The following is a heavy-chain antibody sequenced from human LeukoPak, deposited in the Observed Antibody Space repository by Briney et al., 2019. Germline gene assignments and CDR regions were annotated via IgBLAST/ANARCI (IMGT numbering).Heavy chain of an antibody. CDR1: GGSFSGYY. Sequence: SETLSLTCAVYGGSFSGYYWSWIRQPPGKGLEWIGEINHSGSTNYNPSLKSRVTMSVDTSKNQFSLKLSSVTAADTAVYYCARGRYCSGGSCYDYWGQGTLVTVSS. J-gene: IGHJ4*02. V-gene: IGHV4-34*01. CDR2: INHSGST. D-gene: IGHD2-15*01. CDR3: ARGRYCSGGSCYDY.